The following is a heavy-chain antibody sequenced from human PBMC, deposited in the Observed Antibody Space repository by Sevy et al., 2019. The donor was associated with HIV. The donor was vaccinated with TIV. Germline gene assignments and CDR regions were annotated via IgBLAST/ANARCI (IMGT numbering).Heavy chain of an antibody. V-gene: IGHV3-43*01. CDR1: GFTFDDYT. Sequence: GGSLRLSCAASGFTFDDYTMHRVRQAPGKGLEWVSLISWDGGSTYYADSVKGRFTISRDNSKNSLYLQMNSLRTEDTALYYCAKERPPTSDYGMDVWGQGTTVTVSS. CDR2: ISWDGGST. J-gene: IGHJ6*02. D-gene: IGHD6-6*01. CDR3: AKERPPTSDYGMDV.